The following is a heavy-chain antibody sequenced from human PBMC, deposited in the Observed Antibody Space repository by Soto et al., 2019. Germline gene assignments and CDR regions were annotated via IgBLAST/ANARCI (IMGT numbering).Heavy chain of an antibody. D-gene: IGHD3-22*01. Sequence: ESVKISCKGSGYSFTTYWIGWVRQIPGKGLEWMGIIYPGDSDIRYSPSFQGQVTISADKSITTAFLQWSSLKASDTAMYYCARHKPNYYDSSGYLDYWGQGTLVTVSS. CDR2: IYPGDSDI. J-gene: IGHJ4*02. V-gene: IGHV5-51*01. CDR1: GYSFTTYW. CDR3: ARHKPNYYDSSGYLDY.